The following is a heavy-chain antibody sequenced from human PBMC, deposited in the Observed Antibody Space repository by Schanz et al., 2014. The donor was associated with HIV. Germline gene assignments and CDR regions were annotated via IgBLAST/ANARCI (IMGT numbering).Heavy chain of an antibody. CDR3: AREYYSRNWNWFDP. CDR1: GFTFSSYG. V-gene: IGHV3-33*01. Sequence: QVQLVESGGGVVQPGRSLRLSCAASGFTFSSYGMHWVRQVPGKGLEWVAVIWYDGSSKYYADSVKGRFTVSRDNSKNMLYLQMNSLRAEDTAVYYCAREYYSRNWNWFDPWGQGTLVTVSS. J-gene: IGHJ5*02. CDR2: IWYDGSSK. D-gene: IGHD6-13*01.